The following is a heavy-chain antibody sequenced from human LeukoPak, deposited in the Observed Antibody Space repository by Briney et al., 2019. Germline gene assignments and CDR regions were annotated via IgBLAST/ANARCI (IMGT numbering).Heavy chain of an antibody. V-gene: IGHV4-59*08. CDR2: IYYSGST. J-gene: IGHJ5*02. D-gene: IGHD3-16*02. Sequence: SETLSLTYTVSGGSLSSYYWSWIRQPPGKGLEWIGYIYYSGSTNYNPSLKSRVTISVDTSKNQFSLKLSSVTAADTAVYYCARLTFNYDYVWGSYRYDAWGQGTLVTVSS. CDR1: GGSLSSYY. CDR3: ARLTFNYDYVWGSYRYDA.